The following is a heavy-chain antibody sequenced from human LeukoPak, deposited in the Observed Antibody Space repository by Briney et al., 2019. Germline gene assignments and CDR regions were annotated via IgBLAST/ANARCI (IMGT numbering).Heavy chain of an antibody. CDR3: ARVTGTWYYFDY. V-gene: IGHV4-31*03. CDR1: GGSISSGGYY. D-gene: IGHD1-20*01. CDR2: IYYSGST. J-gene: IGHJ4*02. Sequence: SETLSLTCTVSGGSISSGGYYWSWIRQHPGKGLEWIGYIYYSGSTYYNPSLKSRVTISVDTSKNQFSLKLSSVTAADTAVYYCARVTGTWYYFDYWGQGTLVTVSS.